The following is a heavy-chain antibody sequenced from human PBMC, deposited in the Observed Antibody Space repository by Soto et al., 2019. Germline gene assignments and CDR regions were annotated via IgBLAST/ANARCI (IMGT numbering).Heavy chain of an antibody. Sequence: ASRKVWYDASGCTFSSYYMHWVRQAPGQGLEWMGIINPGGGSTSYAQKFQGRVTMTRDTSTSTVYMELSSLRSEDTAVYYCARVFKGYTEVFSEPFDYSG. V-gene: IGHV1-46*01. D-gene: IGHD1-1*01. CDR2: INPGGGST. CDR3: ARVFKGYTEVFSEPFDY. J-gene: IGHJ4*01. CDR1: GCTFSSYY.